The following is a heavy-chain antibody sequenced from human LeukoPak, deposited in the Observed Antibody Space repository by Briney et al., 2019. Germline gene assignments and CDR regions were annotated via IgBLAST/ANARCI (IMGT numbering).Heavy chain of an antibody. CDR1: GGSISRSNW. CDR2: IYHSGNT. V-gene: IGHV4-4*02. J-gene: IGHJ2*01. CDR3: ARQDYYDTGTWYFDL. D-gene: IGHD3-22*01. Sequence: PSGTLSLTCAVSGGSISRSNWWSWVRQPPGKGLEWIGEIYHSGNTKYNPSLKSRVTISMDKSKNQFSLKLSSVTAADTAVYYCARQDYYDTGTWYFDLWGRGTLVTVSS.